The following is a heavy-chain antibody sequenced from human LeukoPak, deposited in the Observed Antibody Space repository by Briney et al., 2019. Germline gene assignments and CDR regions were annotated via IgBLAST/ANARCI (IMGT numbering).Heavy chain of an antibody. J-gene: IGHJ4*02. CDR2: ISAYNGNT. D-gene: IGHD5-12*01. CDR3: ARDGSGYDYSTFWDY. V-gene: IGHV1-18*01. CDR1: GYTFTTYG. Sequence: ASVKVSCKASGYTFTTYGISWVRQAPGQGLEWMGWISAYNGNTNYAQKLQGRVTMTTDTSTSTAYMELRSLRSDDTAVYYCARDGSGYDYSTFWDYWGQGTLVTVSS.